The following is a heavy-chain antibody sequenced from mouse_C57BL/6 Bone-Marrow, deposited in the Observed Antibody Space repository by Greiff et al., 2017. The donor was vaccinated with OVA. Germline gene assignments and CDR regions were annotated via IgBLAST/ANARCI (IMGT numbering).Heavy chain of an antibody. V-gene: IGHV1-66*01. CDR3: ARDDWAWFAY. D-gene: IGHD4-1*01. CDR2: IYPGSGNN. J-gene: IGHJ3*01. CDR1: GYSFTSYY. Sequence: QVQLQQSGPELVKPGASVKISCKASGYSFTSYYIHWVKQRPGQGLEWIGWIYPGSGNNKYNEKFKGKATLTADTSSSPAYMQLSSLTSEDSAVYDCARDDWAWFAYWGQGTLVTVSA.